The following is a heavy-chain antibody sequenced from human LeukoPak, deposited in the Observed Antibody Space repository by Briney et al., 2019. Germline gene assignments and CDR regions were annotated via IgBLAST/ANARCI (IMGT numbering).Heavy chain of an antibody. J-gene: IGHJ5*02. V-gene: IGHV3-30*18. Sequence: GGSLRLSCAASGFTFSSYGMHWVRQAPGKGLEWVAVISYDGSNKYYADSVKGRFTISRDNSKNTLYLQMNSLRAEDTAVYYCAKDLDVAYYDFWSGYYNNWFDPWGQGTLVTVSS. CDR3: AKDLDVAYYDFWSGYYNNWFDP. CDR2: ISYDGSNK. D-gene: IGHD3-3*01. CDR1: GFTFSSYG.